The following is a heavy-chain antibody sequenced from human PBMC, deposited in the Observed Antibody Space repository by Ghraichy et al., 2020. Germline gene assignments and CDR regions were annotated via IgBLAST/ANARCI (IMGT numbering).Heavy chain of an antibody. Sequence: GSLRLSCTVSGGSINTYYWSWIRQPPGKGLEWIGYIYYSGSTNYNPSLESRVTISVDTSKNQFSLKLSSVTAADTAVYYCARGGSGPEWLVFRYWGQGTLVTVSS. CDR2: IYYSGST. D-gene: IGHD6-19*01. V-gene: IGHV4-59*01. CDR1: GGSINTYY. CDR3: ARGGSGPEWLVFRY. J-gene: IGHJ4*02.